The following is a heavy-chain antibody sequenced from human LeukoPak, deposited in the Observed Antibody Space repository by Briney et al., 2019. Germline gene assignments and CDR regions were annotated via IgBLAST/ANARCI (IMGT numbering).Heavy chain of an antibody. J-gene: IGHJ4*02. D-gene: IGHD3-16*02. CDR3: ARDSSDGGTSSYRQSDY. V-gene: IGHV3-7*01. CDR2: IKQDGSEK. CDR1: GFTFSLHW. Sequence: PGGSLRLSCAASGFTFSLHWMSWVRQAPGKGLEWVANIKQDGSEKYYVDSVKGRFTISRDNAKNSLYLQMNSLRAEDTAVYYCARDSSDGGTSSYRQSDYWGQGTLVTVSS.